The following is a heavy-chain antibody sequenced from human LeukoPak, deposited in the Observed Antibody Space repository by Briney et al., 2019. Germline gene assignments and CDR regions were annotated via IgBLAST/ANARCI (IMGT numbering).Heavy chain of an antibody. CDR3: AASGVPAMGLLDY. CDR2: INPNSGGT. J-gene: IGHJ4*02. V-gene: IGHV1-2*02. CDR1: GYTFTGYY. D-gene: IGHD5-18*01. Sequence: ASVKVSCKASGYTFTGYYMHWVRQAPGQGLEWMGWINPNSGGTNYAQKFQERVTITRDMSTSTAYMELSSLRSEDTAVYYCAASGVPAMGLLDYWGQGTLVTVSS.